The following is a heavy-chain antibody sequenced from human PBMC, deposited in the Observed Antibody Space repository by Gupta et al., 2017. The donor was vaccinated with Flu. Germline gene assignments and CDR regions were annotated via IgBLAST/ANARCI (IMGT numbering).Heavy chain of an antibody. Sequence: QEREVASGGGVVQPGRSLRLPCAASGFRFGNYGLAWVRQAPGKGLEWEAGVSHDGSDYYHTDSVKGRFTSSRDNSKNTLYLQMSSLRTEDTAVYYCAKDWGWNNNNLGMNVSGQGTTVTVSS. V-gene: IGHV3-30*18. D-gene: IGHD3-16*01. CDR2: VSHDGSDY. CDR1: GFRFGNYG. J-gene: IGHJ6*02. CDR3: AKDWGWNNNNLGMNV.